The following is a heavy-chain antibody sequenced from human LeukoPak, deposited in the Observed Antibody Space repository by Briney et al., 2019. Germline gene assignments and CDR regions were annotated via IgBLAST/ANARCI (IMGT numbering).Heavy chain of an antibody. CDR2: IMPSGDIT. CDR3: AKDDAWLRFGE. CDR1: AFTFINHC. D-gene: IGHD3-10*01. J-gene: IGHJ4*02. Sequence: GGSLTLAFAASAFTFINHCISWVRQPPGNGLEWVAGIMPSGDITYYADSVKGRFTIYRDNSKNTLYLEVISMTAEDTAVYYCAKDDAWLRFGEWSQGTMVTVSS. V-gene: IGHV3-23*01.